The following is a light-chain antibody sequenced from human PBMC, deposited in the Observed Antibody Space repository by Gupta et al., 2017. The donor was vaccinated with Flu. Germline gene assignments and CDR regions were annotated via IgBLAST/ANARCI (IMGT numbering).Light chain of an antibody. CDR2: DVS. J-gene: IGKJ4*01. Sequence: DYQLTQSPSPLSASVGDKLTFSCRASQNIGKYLHWFQQKPGKAPELLISDVSTLEAGAPSGFSGSASGTEFTFAISSLQPEDIATYYCQQSADVPLTFGGGTKVEIK. CDR1: QNIGKY. V-gene: IGKV1-33*01. CDR3: QQSADVPLT.